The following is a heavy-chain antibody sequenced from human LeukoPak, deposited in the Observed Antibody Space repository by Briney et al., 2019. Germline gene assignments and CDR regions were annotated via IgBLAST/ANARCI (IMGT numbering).Heavy chain of an antibody. CDR3: ARGPGDFDASDI. Sequence: GGSLRLSCTSSGFTFSSYWMSWVRQAPGKGPEWAAHIKENGNEQYYADSVKGRFTISRDNAKKSLCLQMNSLRAEDTALYYCARGPGDFDASDIWGQGTMVTVSS. CDR1: GFTFSSYW. V-gene: IGHV3-7*01. CDR2: IKENGNEQ. D-gene: IGHD1-14*01. J-gene: IGHJ3*02.